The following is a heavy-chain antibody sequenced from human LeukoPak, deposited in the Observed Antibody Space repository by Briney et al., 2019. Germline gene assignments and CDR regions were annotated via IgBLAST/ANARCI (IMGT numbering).Heavy chain of an antibody. D-gene: IGHD6-19*01. V-gene: IGHV3-48*01. CDR2: ISSSSSTI. Sequence: PGGSLRLSCAASGFTFSSYSMNWVRQAPGKGLEWVSYISSSSSTIYYADSVKGRFTISRDNAKNSLYLQMNSLRAEDTAVYYCARDPIAVAGNYFDYWGQGTLVTVSS. CDR1: GFTFSSYS. CDR3: ARDPIAVAGNYFDY. J-gene: IGHJ4*02.